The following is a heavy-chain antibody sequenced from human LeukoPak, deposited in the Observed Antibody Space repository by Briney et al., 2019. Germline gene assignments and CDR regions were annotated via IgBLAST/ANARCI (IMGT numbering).Heavy chain of an antibody. CDR3: ARDCGGGSCDAFDI. CDR1: GFTFSGYG. CDR2: IWYDGSNK. D-gene: IGHD2-15*01. Sequence: GRSLRLSCAASGFTFSGYGMHWVRQAPGKGLEWVAVIWYDGSNKYYADSVKGRFTISRDNSKNTLYLQMNSLRAEDTAVYYCARDCGGGSCDAFDIWGQGTMVTVSS. V-gene: IGHV3-33*01. J-gene: IGHJ3*02.